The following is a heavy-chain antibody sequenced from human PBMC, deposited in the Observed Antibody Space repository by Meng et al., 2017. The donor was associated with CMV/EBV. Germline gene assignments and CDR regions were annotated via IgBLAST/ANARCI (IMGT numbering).Heavy chain of an antibody. V-gene: IGHV4-38-2*02. D-gene: IGHD3-3*01. J-gene: IGHJ5*02. CDR3: ARAFYDFWSGYSSFDP. CDR1: GYSISSGYY. CDR2: IYHSGST. Sequence: SETLSLTCTVSGYSISSGYYWGWIRQPPGKGLEWIGSIYHSGSTYYNPSLKSRVTISVDTSKNQFSLKLSPVTAADTAVYYCARAFYDFWSGYSSFDPWGQGTLVTVSS.